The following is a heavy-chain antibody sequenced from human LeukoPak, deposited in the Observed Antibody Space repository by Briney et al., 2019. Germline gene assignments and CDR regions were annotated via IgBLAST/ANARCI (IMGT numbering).Heavy chain of an antibody. D-gene: IGHD2-15*01. V-gene: IGHV5-51*01. J-gene: IGHJ6*02. CDR3: ARHGGDCSGGSCYYNADYYYGMDV. Sequence: GESLKISCKGSGYSFTTYLIAWVRQMPGKGLEWMGIIHPGDSGARYSPSFQGQVTVSVDRSINTAYLQWSSLKASDTAMYYCARHGGDCSGGSCYYNADYYYGMDVWGQGTTVTVSS. CDR2: IHPGDSGA. CDR1: GYSFTTYL.